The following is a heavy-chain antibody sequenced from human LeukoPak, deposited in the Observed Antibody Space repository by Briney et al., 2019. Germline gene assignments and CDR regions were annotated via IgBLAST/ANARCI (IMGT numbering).Heavy chain of an antibody. V-gene: IGHV3-48*03. D-gene: IGHD5-18*01. CDR2: ISRGGSTI. Sequence: TGGSLRLSCAASGFTFSSYEMNWVRQAPGRGLEWVSYISRGGSTIYYADSVKGRFTLSRDNAQNSLYLQMNSLRAEDTAVYYCASTTGYSYGYFDYWGQGTLVTVSS. CDR1: GFTFSSYE. CDR3: ASTTGYSYGYFDY. J-gene: IGHJ4*02.